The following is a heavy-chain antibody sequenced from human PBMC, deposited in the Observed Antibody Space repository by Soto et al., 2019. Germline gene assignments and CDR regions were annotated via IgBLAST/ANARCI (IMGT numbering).Heavy chain of an antibody. V-gene: IGHV1-69*13. Sequence: SVKVSCKASGGTFSSYAISWVLQAPGQGLEWVGGIIPIFGTANYAQKFQGRVTITADESTSTAYMELSSLRSEDTAVYYCARGLGRRFGELSPFDYWGQGTLVTVSS. CDR3: ARGLGRRFGELSPFDY. D-gene: IGHD3-10*01. CDR1: GGTFSSYA. J-gene: IGHJ4*02. CDR2: IIPIFGTA.